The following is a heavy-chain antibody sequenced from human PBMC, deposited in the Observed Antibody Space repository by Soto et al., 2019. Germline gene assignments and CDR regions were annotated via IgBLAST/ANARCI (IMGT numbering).Heavy chain of an antibody. Sequence: SETLSLTCTFSCASIIGYYWSWIRKSAGKGLEWIGRIYATGTTDYNPSLKSRVMMSVDTSKKQFSLKLRSVTAADTAVYYCVRDGTKTLRDWFDPWGQGISVTVSS. CDR3: VRDGTKTLRDWFDP. V-gene: IGHV4-4*07. D-gene: IGHD1-1*01. CDR2: IYATGTT. CDR1: CASIIGYY. J-gene: IGHJ5*02.